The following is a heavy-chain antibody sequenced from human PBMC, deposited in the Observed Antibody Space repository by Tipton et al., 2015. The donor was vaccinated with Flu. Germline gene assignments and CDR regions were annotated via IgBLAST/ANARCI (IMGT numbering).Heavy chain of an antibody. J-gene: IGHJ6*02. V-gene: IGHV3-21*01. CDR3: ARGNIAVAGDYYYYYGMDV. CDR1: GFTFSSHR. CDR2: ISSSSSYI. D-gene: IGHD6-19*01. Sequence: SLRLSCAASGFTFSSHRMNWVRQAPGKGLEWVSSISSSSSYIYYADSVTGRFTISRDNAKNSLYLQMNSLRAEDTAVYYCARGNIAVAGDYYYYYGMDVWGPGTTVTVSS.